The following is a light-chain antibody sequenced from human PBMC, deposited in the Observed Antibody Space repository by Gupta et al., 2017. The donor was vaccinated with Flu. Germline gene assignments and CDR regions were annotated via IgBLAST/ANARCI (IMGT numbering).Light chain of an antibody. CDR1: QRISSY. CDR2: AEA. Sequence: SSMFDSVGDRGIITCRASQRISSYLVWYEQKQGQAPKLLICAEASWKSGVPSRFGGGGGGTDVNITISSRQQEDFATYFCRQTDSSSPNPFGRGTKVDIK. J-gene: IGKJ4*01. V-gene: IGKV1-39*01. CDR3: RQTDSSSPNP.